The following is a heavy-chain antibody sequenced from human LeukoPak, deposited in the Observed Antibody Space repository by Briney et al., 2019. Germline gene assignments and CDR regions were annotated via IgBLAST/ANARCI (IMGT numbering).Heavy chain of an antibody. CDR3: ARIAAGKEYGMDV. V-gene: IGHV1-69*05. CDR2: IIPIFGTA. J-gene: IGHJ6*02. CDR1: GGTFSSYA. Sequence: ASVKVSCKASGGTFSSYAISWVRQAPGQGLEWMGGIIPIFGTANYAQKFQGRVTMTRNTSISTAYMELSSLRSEDTAVYYCARIAAGKEYGMDVWGQGTTVTVSS. D-gene: IGHD6-13*01.